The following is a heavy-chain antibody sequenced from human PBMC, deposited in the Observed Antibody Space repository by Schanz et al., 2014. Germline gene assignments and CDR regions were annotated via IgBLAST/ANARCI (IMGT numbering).Heavy chain of an antibody. D-gene: IGHD1-26*01. V-gene: IGHV3-43*01. CDR1: GFTFGVYS. CDR3: AKDSRGSSFDMDV. J-gene: IGHJ6*02. Sequence: EVQLVESGGGLVQPGGSLRLSCAASGFTFGVYSMHWVRQAPGKGLEWVSLIDRDGGHTYYADSVKGRFTISRDNSKNSLYLQMNSLRTEDTALYYCAKDSRGSSFDMDVWGQGTTVTVSS. CDR2: IDRDGGHT.